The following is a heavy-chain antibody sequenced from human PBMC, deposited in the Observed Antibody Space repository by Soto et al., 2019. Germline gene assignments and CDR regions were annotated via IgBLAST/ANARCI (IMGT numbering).Heavy chain of an antibody. V-gene: IGHV3-23*01. D-gene: IGHD6-19*01. CDR1: GFTFSSYA. CDR2: ISGSGGST. J-gene: IGHJ4*02. CDR3: AKHAIGDSSGWYSSDSDD. Sequence: GGSLRLSCAASGFTFSSYAMSWVRQAPGKGLEWVSAISGSGGSTYYADSVKGRFTISRDNSKNTLYLQMNSLRAEDTAVYYCAKHAIGDSSGWYSSDSDDWGQGSLVTVSS.